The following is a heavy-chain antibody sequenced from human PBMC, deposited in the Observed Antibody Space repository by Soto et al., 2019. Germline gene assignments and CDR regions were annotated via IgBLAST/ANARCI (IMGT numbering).Heavy chain of an antibody. CDR2: ISGSGDGT. CDR3: AKGISGRYYTLFDY. CDR1: GFTFSSYA. D-gene: IGHD1-26*01. V-gene: IGHV3-23*01. J-gene: IGHJ4*02. Sequence: VLLLESGGGVVQPGGSLRLSCAASGFTFSSYAMSWVRQAPGKGLEWVSSISGSGDGTYYADSVNGRFTISRDNSKNTLDLQMNSLRGEDTAVYYCAKGISGRYYTLFDYWGQGTLVTVTS.